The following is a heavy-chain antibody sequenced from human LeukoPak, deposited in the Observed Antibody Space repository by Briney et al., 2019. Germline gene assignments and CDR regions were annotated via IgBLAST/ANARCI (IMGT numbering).Heavy chain of an antibody. V-gene: IGHV3-21*01. CDR3: ARDTGITIFGVVMGGFDY. CDR2: ITGSGGST. J-gene: IGHJ4*02. CDR1: GFTFSNYG. D-gene: IGHD3-3*01. Sequence: GGSLRLSCAASGFTFSNYGMNWVRQAPGKGLEWVSGITGSGGSTYYADSVKGRFTISRDNAKNSLYLQMNSLRAEDTAVYYCARDTGITIFGVVMGGFDYWGQGTLVTVSS.